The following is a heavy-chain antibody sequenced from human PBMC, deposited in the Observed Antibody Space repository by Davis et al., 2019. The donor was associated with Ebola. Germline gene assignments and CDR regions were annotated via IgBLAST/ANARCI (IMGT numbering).Heavy chain of an antibody. CDR3: ASGDGRGYSYDMDV. CDR2: ISGSGGST. D-gene: IGHD3/OR15-3a*01. J-gene: IGHJ6*02. V-gene: IGHV3-23*01. Sequence: GESLKISCAASGFTFSSYAMSWVRQAPGKGLEWVSAISGSGGSTYYADSVKGRFTISRDNAKNSLFLQMNSLRAEDTALYYCASGDGRGYSYDMDVWGQGTTVTVSS. CDR1: GFTFSSYA.